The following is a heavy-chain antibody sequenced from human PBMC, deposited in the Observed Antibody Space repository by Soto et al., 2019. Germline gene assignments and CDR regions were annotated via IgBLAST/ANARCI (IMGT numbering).Heavy chain of an antibody. D-gene: IGHD3-22*01. J-gene: IGHJ6*02. V-gene: IGHV4-34*01. Sequence: LSLTCAVYGGSFSGYYWSWIRQPPGKGLEWIGEINHSGSTNYNPSLKSRVTISVDTSKNQFSLKLGSVTAADTAVYYCAREFRGGYYYDSSGPQYYGMDVWGQGTTVTVSS. CDR1: GGSFSGYY. CDR2: INHSGST. CDR3: AREFRGGYYYDSSGPQYYGMDV.